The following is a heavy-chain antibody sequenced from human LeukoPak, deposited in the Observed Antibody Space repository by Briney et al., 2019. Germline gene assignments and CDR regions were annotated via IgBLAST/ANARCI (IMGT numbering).Heavy chain of an antibody. Sequence: SETLSLTCAVSDGSISSSNWWSWVRQPPGKGLEWIGEIYHSGSTNYNPSLKSRVTISVDKSKNHFSLRLSSVTAADTAVYYCARDPRPDYYDSSGSYAFDIWGQGTMVTVSS. CDR1: DGSISSSNW. J-gene: IGHJ3*02. V-gene: IGHV4-4*02. CDR2: IYHSGST. D-gene: IGHD3-22*01. CDR3: ARDPRPDYYDSSGSYAFDI.